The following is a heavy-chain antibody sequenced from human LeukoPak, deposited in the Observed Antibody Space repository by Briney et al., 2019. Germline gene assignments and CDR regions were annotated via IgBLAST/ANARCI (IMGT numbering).Heavy chain of an antibody. CDR2: ISGSGGST. J-gene: IGHJ3*02. CDR3: AKDLGGGSYYLDAFDI. Sequence: GGSLRLSCAASGFTFSSYAMSWVRQAPGKGLEWVSAISGSGGSTYYADSVKGRFTISRDNSKNTLYLQMNSLRAEDTAVYYCAKDLGGGSYYLDAFDIWGQGTMVTVSS. V-gene: IGHV3-23*01. D-gene: IGHD1-26*01. CDR1: GFTFSSYA.